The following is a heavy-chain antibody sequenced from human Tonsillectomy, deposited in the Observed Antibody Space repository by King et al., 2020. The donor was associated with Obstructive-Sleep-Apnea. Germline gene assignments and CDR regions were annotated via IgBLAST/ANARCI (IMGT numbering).Heavy chain of an antibody. CDR1: GFDFSTYA. Sequence: VQLVESGGGVVQPGRSLRLSCAASGFDFSTYALPWSGRPPPRGRRGLEGFLLDGTNRDYADSVKGQFTISRDNSKSTLFMQMNSLRIEDTALYYCARVRVAHGDFPLWGRGTLVTVSS. J-gene: IGHJ2*01. V-gene: IGHV3-30-3*01. D-gene: IGHD4-17*01. CDR3: ARVRVAHGDFPL. CDR2: FLLDGTNR.